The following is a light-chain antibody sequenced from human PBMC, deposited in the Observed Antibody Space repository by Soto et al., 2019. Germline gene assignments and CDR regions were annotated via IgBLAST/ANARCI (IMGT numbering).Light chain of an antibody. CDR2: GAS. V-gene: IGKV3-20*01. CDR3: QQYDSSPRA. CDR1: QSLSSSS. J-gene: IGKJ1*01. Sequence: EIVLTQSPGTLSMSPGERATLSCRASQSLSSSSLAWSQQKPGQAPRLLISGASSRAADIPDRFSGSGSGPDFTLTINRLEPEDFAVYYCQQYDSSPRAFGRGTKVEIK.